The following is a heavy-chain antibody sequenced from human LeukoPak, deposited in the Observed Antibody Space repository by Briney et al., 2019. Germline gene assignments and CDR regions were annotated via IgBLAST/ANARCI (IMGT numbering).Heavy chain of an antibody. D-gene: IGHD2-8*01. Sequence: PGRSLRLSCAASGITFSSYAMHWVRQAPGKGLEWVAVISYDGSNKYYADSVKGRFTISRDNSKNTLYLQMNSLRAEDTAVYYCAKFRHRQNIVLMVYAFDYWGQGTLVTVSS. J-gene: IGHJ4*02. CDR3: AKFRHRQNIVLMVYAFDY. CDR1: GITFSSYA. V-gene: IGHV3-30*04. CDR2: ISYDGSNK.